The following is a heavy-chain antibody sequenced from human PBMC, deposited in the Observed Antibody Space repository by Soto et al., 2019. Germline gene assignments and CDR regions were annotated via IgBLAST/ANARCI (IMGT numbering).Heavy chain of an antibody. CDR3: ARERYFDWRSNFDY. CDR2: IGSSGSTI. D-gene: IGHD3-9*01. CDR1: GFTFSNYA. V-gene: IGHV3-11*01. Sequence: GGSLRLSCAASGFTFSNYAMSWVRQAPGKGLEWVSAIGSSGSTIYYADSVKGRFTISRDNAKNSLYLQMNSLRAEDTAVYYCARERYFDWRSNFDYWGQGTLVTVSS. J-gene: IGHJ4*02.